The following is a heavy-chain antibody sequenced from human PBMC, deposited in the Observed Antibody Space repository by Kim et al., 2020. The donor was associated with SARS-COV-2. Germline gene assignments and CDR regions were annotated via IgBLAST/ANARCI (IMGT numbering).Heavy chain of an antibody. CDR1: GGSISSYY. V-gene: IGHV4-59*13. CDR3: VRSLGWEQRSRYFDL. CDR2: IFYSGST. D-gene: IGHD1-26*01. J-gene: IGHJ2*01. Sequence: SETLSLTCTVSGGSISSYYWSWIRQPPGKGLEWIGYIFYSGSTNYNPSLKSRVTISVDTSKNQFSLKLSSVTAADTAMYYCVRSLGWEQRSRYFDLWGRGTLVTVSS.